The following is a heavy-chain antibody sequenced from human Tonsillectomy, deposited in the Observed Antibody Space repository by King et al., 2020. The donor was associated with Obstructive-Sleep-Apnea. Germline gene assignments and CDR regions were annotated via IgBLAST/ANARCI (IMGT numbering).Heavy chain of an antibody. D-gene: IGHD6-19*01. V-gene: IGHV3-30-3*01. Sequence: VQLVESGGGVVQPGRSLRLSCAASGFTFSSYAMHWVRQAPGKGLEWVAVISYDGSNKYYADSVKGRFTISRDNSMNTLYLQMNSLRAEDTAVYYCAGAQYSSGWYYFDYWGQGTLVTVSS. CDR2: ISYDGSNK. CDR3: AGAQYSSGWYYFDY. CDR1: GFTFSSYA. J-gene: IGHJ4*02.